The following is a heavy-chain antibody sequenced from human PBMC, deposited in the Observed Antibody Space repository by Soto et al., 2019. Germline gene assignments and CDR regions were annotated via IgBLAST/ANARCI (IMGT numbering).Heavy chain of an antibody. CDR3: ARVGIGVYHFDY. CDR1: GFTFSSYW. D-gene: IGHD3-16*01. CDR2: INSDGSTT. V-gene: IGHV3-74*01. J-gene: IGHJ4*02. Sequence: EVQLVESGGGLVQPGGCLRLSCAASGFTFSSYWMHWVRQAPGKGLVWVSRINSDGSTTSYADSVKGRFTISRDNAKNTLYLQMNSLRAEDTAVYYCARVGIGVYHFDYWGQGTLVTVSS.